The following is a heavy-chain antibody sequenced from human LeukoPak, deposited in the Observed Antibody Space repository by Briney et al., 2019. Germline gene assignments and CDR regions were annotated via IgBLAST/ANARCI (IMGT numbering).Heavy chain of an antibody. D-gene: IGHD6-19*01. CDR2: ISYDGSNK. V-gene: IGHV3-30-3*01. J-gene: IGHJ4*02. CDR3: ARAQGSGWYPDY. Sequence: GGSLRLSCAASGFTFSSYAMHWVRQAPGKGLEWVAVISYDGSNKYYADSVKGRFTISRDNSKNTLYLQMNSLRAEDTAVYYCARAQGSGWYPDYWGQGTLVTVSS. CDR1: GFTFSSYA.